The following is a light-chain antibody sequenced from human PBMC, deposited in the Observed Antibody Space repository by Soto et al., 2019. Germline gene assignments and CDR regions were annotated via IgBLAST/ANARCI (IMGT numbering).Light chain of an antibody. CDR3: SSYTSSSTLVV. V-gene: IGLV2-14*01. CDR1: SSDVGGYNY. J-gene: IGLJ2*01. CDR2: DVS. Sequence: QYALTQPASVSGSPGQSITISCTGTSSDVGGYNYVSWYQQHPGKAPKLMIYDVSNRPSGVSNRFSGSKSGNTASLTISGLQADVEADYYCSSYTSSSTLVVLGGGTKLTVL.